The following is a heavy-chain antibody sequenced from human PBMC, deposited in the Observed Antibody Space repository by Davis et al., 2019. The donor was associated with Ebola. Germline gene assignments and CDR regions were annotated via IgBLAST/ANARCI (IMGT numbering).Heavy chain of an antibody. J-gene: IGHJ6*02. CDR3: ARGYKGYYYAIDV. D-gene: IGHD3-10*01. CDR2: IYYSGST. V-gene: IGHV4-59*01. CDR1: GGSISTYY. Sequence: PSETLSLTCTVSGGSISTYYWSWIRQPPGKGLEWIGCIYYSGSTNYNPSLKSRVTISVDTSKNQFSLNLSSVTAADTAVYYCARGYKGYYYAIDVWGQGTTVTVSS.